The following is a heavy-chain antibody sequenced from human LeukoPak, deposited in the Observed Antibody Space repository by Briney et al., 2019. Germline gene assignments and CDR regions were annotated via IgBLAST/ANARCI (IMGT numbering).Heavy chain of an antibody. D-gene: IGHD2-2*01. CDR3: ARGPRGYCSSTSCYYYGMDV. V-gene: IGHV4-34*01. CDR1: GGSFSGYY. J-gene: IGHJ6*04. Sequence: SETLSLTCAVYGGSFSGYYWSWIRQPPGKGLDWIGEINHSGSTNYNPSLKSRVTISVDTSKNQFSLKLSSVTAADTAVYYCARGPRGYCSSTSCYYYGMDVWGKGTTVTVFS. CDR2: INHSGST.